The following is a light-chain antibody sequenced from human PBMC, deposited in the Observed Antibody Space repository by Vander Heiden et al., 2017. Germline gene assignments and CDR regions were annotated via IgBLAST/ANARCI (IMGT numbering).Light chain of an antibody. Sequence: QSVLTQPPSVSGAPGPRVTISCTGSSSNIGAGYDVHWYQQFPGTAPKLLIYVNRNRPSGVPDRFSGSKSGTSASLAITGLQAEDEADYYCQSYDRSLSGVVFGGGTKLTVL. J-gene: IGLJ2*01. CDR1: SSNIGAGYD. CDR2: VNR. V-gene: IGLV1-40*01. CDR3: QSYDRSLSGVV.